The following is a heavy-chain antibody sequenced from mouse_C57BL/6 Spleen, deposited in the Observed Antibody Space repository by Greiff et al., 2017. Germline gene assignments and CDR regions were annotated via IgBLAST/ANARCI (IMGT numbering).Heavy chain of an antibody. V-gene: IGHV5-17*01. CDR3: ARNGGLRRPVSLYYFDY. D-gene: IGHD2-2*01. CDR2: ISSGSSTI. J-gene: IGHJ2*01. CDR1: GFTFSDYG. Sequence: EVMLVESGGGLVKPGGSLKLSCAASGFTFSDYGMHWVRQAPEKGLEWVAYISSGSSTIYYADTVKGRFTISRDNAKNTLFLQMTSLRSEDTAMYYCARNGGLRRPVSLYYFDYWGQGTTLTVSS.